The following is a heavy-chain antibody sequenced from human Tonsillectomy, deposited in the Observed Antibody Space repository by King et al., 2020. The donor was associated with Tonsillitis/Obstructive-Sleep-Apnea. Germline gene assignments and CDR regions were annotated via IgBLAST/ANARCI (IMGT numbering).Heavy chain of an antibody. J-gene: IGHJ4*02. D-gene: IGHD3-3*01. V-gene: IGHV4-4*02. CDR1: GDSISTSNC. Sequence: VQLQESGPGLVKPSGTLSLTCDVSGDSISTSNCWSWVRQPPGKGLEWIWEIYYRGNPNYNPSLQSRVTISVEKSKNQFSLKLRSVTAAETAVSYCARTFGVIISPTFDYWGQGALVTVPA. CDR3: ARTFGVIISPTFDY. CDR2: IYYRGNP.